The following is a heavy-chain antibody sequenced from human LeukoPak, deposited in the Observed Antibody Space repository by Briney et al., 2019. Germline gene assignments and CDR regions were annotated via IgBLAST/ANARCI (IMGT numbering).Heavy chain of an antibody. CDR3: AREYRIAAAGHFDY. Sequence: GGSLRLSCAASGFTFSSYEMNWVRKAPGKGLEWISYISSSGSTRYYADSMKGRFTISRDNAKNSLYLQMNSLRAEDTAVYYCAREYRIAAAGHFDYWGQGTLVTVSS. D-gene: IGHD6-13*01. CDR2: ISSSGSTR. J-gene: IGHJ4*02. CDR1: GFTFSSYE. V-gene: IGHV3-48*03.